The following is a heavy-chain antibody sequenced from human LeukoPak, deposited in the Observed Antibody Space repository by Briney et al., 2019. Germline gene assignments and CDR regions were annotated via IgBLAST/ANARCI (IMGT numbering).Heavy chain of an antibody. J-gene: IGHJ4*02. V-gene: IGHV3-21*01. Sequence: GGSLRLSCAASGFTFSSYSMNWVRQAPGKGLEWASSISSSSSYIYYADSVKGRFTISRDNAKNSLYLQMNSLRAEDTAVYYCARYSSGWYSNYFDYWGQGTLVTVSS. CDR3: ARYSSGWYSNYFDY. CDR2: ISSSSSYI. D-gene: IGHD6-19*01. CDR1: GFTFSSYS.